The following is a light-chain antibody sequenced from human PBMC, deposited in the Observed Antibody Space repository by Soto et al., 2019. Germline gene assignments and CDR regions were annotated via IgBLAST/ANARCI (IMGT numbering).Light chain of an antibody. CDR3: NSYTTSSTLV. V-gene: IGLV2-14*03. CDR2: DVS. J-gene: IGLJ1*01. CDR1: ISDVGTYKY. Sequence: QSALTQPASVSGSPGQSITISCTGTISDVGTYKYVSWYQQHPGKAPKLMIYDVSNRPSGVSNRFSGSKSGNTASLTISGLQAEDEADYYCNSYTTSSTLVFGTGTKVTVL.